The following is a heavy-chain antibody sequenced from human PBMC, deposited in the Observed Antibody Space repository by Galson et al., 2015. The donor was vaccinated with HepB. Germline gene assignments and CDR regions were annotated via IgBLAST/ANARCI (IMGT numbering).Heavy chain of an antibody. V-gene: IGHV6-1*01. D-gene: IGHD3-3*01. CDR1: GDSVSGNSAA. CDR2: TDYRSKWYN. J-gene: IGHJ4*02. Sequence: CAISGDSVSGNSAAWNWIRQSPSRGLEWLGRTDYRSKWYNDYAVSVKSRITINPDTSKNQFSLQLNSVTPEDTAVYYCARDLDFWSGYSGPFDYWGQGTLVTVSS. CDR3: ARDLDFWSGYSGPFDY.